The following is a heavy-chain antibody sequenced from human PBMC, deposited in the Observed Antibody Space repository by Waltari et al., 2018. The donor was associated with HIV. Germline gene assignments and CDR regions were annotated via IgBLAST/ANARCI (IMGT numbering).Heavy chain of an antibody. Sequence: QVQLVQSGAEVKKPGASVKISCKASGYTFTGYYMHWVRQAPGQGLEWMGWINPEKGGTKYAHKFQGRVTRTSDTSISTSYMELSRLRSDDTAVYYCARDICNGGSCYSYYFDYWGQGTLVTVSS. V-gene: IGHV1-2*02. J-gene: IGHJ4*02. CDR3: ARDICNGGSCYSYYFDY. CDR1: GYTFTGYY. D-gene: IGHD2-15*01. CDR2: INPEKGGT.